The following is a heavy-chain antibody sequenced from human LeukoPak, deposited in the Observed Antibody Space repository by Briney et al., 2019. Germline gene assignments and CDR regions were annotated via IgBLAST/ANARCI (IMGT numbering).Heavy chain of an antibody. CDR2: ISYDGSNK. CDR3: AKDLRRDGYNQQPYYYYGMDV. CDR1: GFTFSSYA. D-gene: IGHD5-24*01. J-gene: IGHJ6*02. V-gene: IGHV3-30*04. Sequence: GGSLRLCCAASGFTFSSYAMHWVRQAPGKGLEWVAVISYDGSNKYYADSVKGRFTISRDNSKNTLYLQMNSLRAEDTAVYYCAKDLRRDGYNQQPYYYYGMDVWGQGTTVTVSS.